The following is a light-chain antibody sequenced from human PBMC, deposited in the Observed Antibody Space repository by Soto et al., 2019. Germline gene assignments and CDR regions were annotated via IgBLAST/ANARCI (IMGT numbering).Light chain of an antibody. J-gene: IGKJ1*01. V-gene: IGKV1-39*01. CDR2: AAS. CDR1: QSVGSY. Sequence: DIQMTQSPSSLSASVGDRVTITCRASQSVGSYLSWYQHRPGEAPKLLIYAASSLQSGVPSRFSGSGSGIDFTLTISSLQPEDFATYSCQQNYNAPPTFGQGTQVAIK. CDR3: QQNYNAPPT.